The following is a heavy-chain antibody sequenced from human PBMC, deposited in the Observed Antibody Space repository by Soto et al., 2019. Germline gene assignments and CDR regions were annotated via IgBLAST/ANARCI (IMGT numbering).Heavy chain of an antibody. D-gene: IGHD5-12*01. CDR1: GGSISSGGYY. J-gene: IGHJ4*02. CDR3: ARVGYSGYDF. V-gene: IGHV4-31*03. CDR2: IYYSGST. Sequence: TSETLSLTCTVSGGSISSGGYYWSWIRQHPGKGLEWIGYIYYSGSTYYNPSLKSRVTISVDTSKNQFSLKLSSVTAADTAVYYCARVGYSGYDFWGQGTLVTVSS.